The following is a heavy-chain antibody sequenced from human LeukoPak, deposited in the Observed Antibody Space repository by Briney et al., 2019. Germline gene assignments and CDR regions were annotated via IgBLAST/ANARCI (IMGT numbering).Heavy chain of an antibody. CDR2: IIPIFGIA. Sequence: SSVKVSCKASGGTFTSYAISWVRQAPGQGVEGMGRIIPIFGIANYAQKFQGRVTITTDESTRTAYMELSSLRYEDKAVYCCARHLLRGRWGKGTLVPVSS. CDR3: ARHLLRGR. CDR1: GGTFTSYA. D-gene: IGHD6-25*01. J-gene: IGHJ1*01. V-gene: IGHV1-69*05.